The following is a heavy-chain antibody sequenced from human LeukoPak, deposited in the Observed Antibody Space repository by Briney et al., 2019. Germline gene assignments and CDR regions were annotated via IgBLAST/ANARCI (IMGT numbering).Heavy chain of an antibody. CDR1: GLTLSTYN. CDR2: ISSTSSAI. D-gene: IGHD2-2*01. J-gene: IGHJ4*02. Sequence: GSLRLSCAASGLTLSTYNMNWVRQAPGKGLEWVSYISSTSSAIYYADSVKGRFTISRDNAKNSLYLQMNSLRVEDTAVYYCARLGYCSKTSCYPTDYWGQGTLVTVSS. V-gene: IGHV3-48*01. CDR3: ARLGYCSKTSCYPTDY.